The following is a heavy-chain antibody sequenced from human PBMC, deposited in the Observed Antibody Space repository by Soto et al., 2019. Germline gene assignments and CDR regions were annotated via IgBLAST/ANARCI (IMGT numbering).Heavy chain of an antibody. V-gene: IGHV3-23*01. CDR3: AISSPGRENWFDP. CDR2: ISGSGGST. CDR1: GFTLSSYA. J-gene: IGHJ5*02. D-gene: IGHD1-1*01. Sequence: ELQLLESGGGLVQHGGSLRLSCAASGFTLSSYAMSWVRQAPGKGLEWVSAISGSGGSTYYADSVKGRFTISRDNSKNTLYLQMNSLRAEDTAVYYCAISSPGRENWFDPWGQGTLVTVSS.